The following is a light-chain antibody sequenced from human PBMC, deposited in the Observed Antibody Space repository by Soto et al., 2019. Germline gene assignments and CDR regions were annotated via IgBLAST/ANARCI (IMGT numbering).Light chain of an antibody. J-gene: IGKJ4*01. CDR3: QQYDNLPLT. V-gene: IGKV1-33*01. CDR2: DAS. CDR1: QDIDTY. Sequence: DLPMTQSPSSLSASVGDRVTITCQASQDIDTYLVWYQQKAGKVPKVLIFDASSLQTGVPSRFSGSGSGTDFTFTISSLQPEDVATYYCQQYDNLPLTFGGGTKVEMK.